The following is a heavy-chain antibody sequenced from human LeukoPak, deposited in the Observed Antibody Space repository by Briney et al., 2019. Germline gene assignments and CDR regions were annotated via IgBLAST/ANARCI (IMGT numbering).Heavy chain of an antibody. CDR3: AREEMPGKFDY. CDR2: IHYSGST. V-gene: IGHV4-38-2*02. D-gene: IGHD1-26*01. CDR1: GYSISSAYY. Sequence: SETLSLTCSVSGYSISSAYYWGWIRQPPGKGLEWIATIHYSGSTYYNPSLKSRVAISLDKSSNQFSLRLMSVTAADTAMYFCAREEMPGKFDYWGQGILVTVSS. J-gene: IGHJ4*02.